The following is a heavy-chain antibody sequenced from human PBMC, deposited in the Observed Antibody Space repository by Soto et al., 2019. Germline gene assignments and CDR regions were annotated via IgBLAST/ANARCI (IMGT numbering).Heavy chain of an antibody. CDR1: GYTFTSYA. V-gene: IGHV1-3*01. J-gene: IGHJ4*02. CDR3: ARGVATIYFDY. CDR2: INAGNGNT. Sequence: ASVKVSCKASGYTFTSYAMHWVRQAPGQRLEWMGWINAGNGNTKYSQKFQGRVTVTRDTSASTAYMELSSLRSEDTAVYYCARGVATIYFDYWGQGTLVTVSS. D-gene: IGHD5-12*01.